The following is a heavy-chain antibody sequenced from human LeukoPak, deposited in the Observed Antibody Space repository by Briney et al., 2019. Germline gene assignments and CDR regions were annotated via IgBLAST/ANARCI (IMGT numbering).Heavy chain of an antibody. CDR1: GGSFSAYF. CDR3: ARGLTTDYARGYYYYYMDV. J-gene: IGHJ6*03. V-gene: IGHV4-34*01. Sequence: PSETLSLTCAVYGGSFSAYFWSWFRHPPGKGLEWIGDINHSGRTNYNPSLKGRVTISVDTSQNRFSLKLNSVTAAETAVYFCARGLTTDYARGYYYYYMDVWGNGTTVTVSS. D-gene: IGHD3-22*01. CDR2: INHSGRT.